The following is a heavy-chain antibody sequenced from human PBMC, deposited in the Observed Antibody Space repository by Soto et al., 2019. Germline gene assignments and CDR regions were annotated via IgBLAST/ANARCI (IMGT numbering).Heavy chain of an antibody. Sequence: QVQLQQWGAGLLKPSETLSLTCAVYGGSFSGYYWSWIRQPPGKGLEWIGEINHSGSTNYNPSLKSRVTISVDTSKNQFSLKRSSVTAADTAVYYCARGRRYSSPYYYYYGMDVWGQGTTVTVSS. CDR2: INHSGST. J-gene: IGHJ6*02. CDR3: ARGRRYSSPYYYYYGMDV. D-gene: IGHD6-13*01. CDR1: GGSFSGYY. V-gene: IGHV4-34*01.